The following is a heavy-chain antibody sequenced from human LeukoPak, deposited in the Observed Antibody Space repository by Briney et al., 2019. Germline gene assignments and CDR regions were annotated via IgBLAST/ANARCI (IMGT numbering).Heavy chain of an antibody. D-gene: IGHD4-17*01. V-gene: IGHV4-59*01. CDR1: GGSISSYY. J-gene: IGHJ4*02. Sequence: TTSETLSLTCTVSGGSISSYYWSWIRQPPGKGLEWIGYIYYSGSTNYNPSLKSRVTISVDTSKNQFSLKLSSVTAADTAVYYCASPHDYGDYYFDYWGQGTLVTVSS. CDR2: IYYSGST. CDR3: ASPHDYGDYYFDY.